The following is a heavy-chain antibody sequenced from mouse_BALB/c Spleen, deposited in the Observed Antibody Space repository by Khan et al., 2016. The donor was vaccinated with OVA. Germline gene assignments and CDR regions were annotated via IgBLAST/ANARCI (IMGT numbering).Heavy chain of an antibody. CDR1: GYTFTTYW. D-gene: IGHD2-10*02. CDR3: ARRGLYGLCAY. J-gene: IGHJ3*01. Sequence: QIQLVQSGAELAKPGASVKLSCTASGYTFTTYWIHWIKQRPGQGLEWIGYINPSTGYTEYNKNFKDKATLTADESSSTAFMQLNRLTSADSAVDDSARRGLYGLCAYGGQGTFVTVSA. CDR2: INPSTGYT. V-gene: IGHV1-7*01.